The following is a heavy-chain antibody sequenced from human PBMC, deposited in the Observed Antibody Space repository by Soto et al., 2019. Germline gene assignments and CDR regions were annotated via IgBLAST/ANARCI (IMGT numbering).Heavy chain of an antibody. Sequence: QVQLVQSGAEVKKPGASVKVSCKASGYTFTSYYMHWVRQAPGQGLEWMGIINPSGGSTRYAQKFQGRVTMTRDTSTSTLYMDLSSLRSEDTAVYYCARGLIYDSSGYYFDYWGQGTLVTVSS. D-gene: IGHD3-22*01. CDR3: ARGLIYDSSGYYFDY. CDR2: INPSGGST. J-gene: IGHJ4*02. V-gene: IGHV1-46*01. CDR1: GYTFTSYY.